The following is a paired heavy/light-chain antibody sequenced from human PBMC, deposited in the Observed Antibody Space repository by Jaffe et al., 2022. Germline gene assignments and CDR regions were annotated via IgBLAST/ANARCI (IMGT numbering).Heavy chain of an antibody. Sequence: EVQLVQSGAEVKKPGESLRISCQGSTYTFPNYWIGWVRQMPGKGLEWMGSFNPADSDSRYSPTFRGQVSISADNSISTAYLQWNSLKASDTAMYFCVRSSHWLAVTGAFDLWGQGTLVTVSS. CDR3: VRSSHWLAVTGAFDL. CDR1: TYTFPNYW. V-gene: IGHV5-51*03. D-gene: IGHD6-19*01. J-gene: IGHJ3*01. CDR2: FNPADSDS.
Light chain of an antibody. CDR1: QFVISNY. V-gene: IGKV3-20*01. J-gene: IGKJ4*01. CDR2: GAS. CDR3: QQYSSSRST. Sequence: EIVLTQSPGTLSLSPGERATLSCRASQFVISNYLAWYQQKPGQPPRLLIYGASNRATGIPERFSGSGSGTEFTLTIRRLEPEDFAVYYCQQYSSSRSTFGGGTKVDIK.